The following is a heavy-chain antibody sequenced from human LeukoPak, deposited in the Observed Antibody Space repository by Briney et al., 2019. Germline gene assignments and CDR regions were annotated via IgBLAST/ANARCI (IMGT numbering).Heavy chain of an antibody. Sequence: SETLSLTCTVSGGSISSGSYYWSWIRQPAGKGLEWIGRIYTSGSTNYNPSLKSRVTISVDTSKNQFSLKLSSVTAADTAVYYCARVGNYYYMDVWGKGTTVTVSS. CDR3: ARVGNYYYMDV. V-gene: IGHV4-61*02. CDR2: IYTSGST. J-gene: IGHJ6*03. CDR1: GGSISSGSYY.